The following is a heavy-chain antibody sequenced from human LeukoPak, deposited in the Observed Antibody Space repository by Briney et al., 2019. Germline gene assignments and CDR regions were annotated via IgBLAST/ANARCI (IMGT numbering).Heavy chain of an antibody. CDR1: GYSFTSYW. CDR3: ARKYYYGSGSYYNVGYYFDY. D-gene: IGHD3-10*01. CDR2: IYPGDSDT. J-gene: IGHJ4*02. V-gene: IGHV5-51*01. Sequence: GESLKISCKGSGYSFTSYWIGWVRQMPGKGLAWMGIIYPGDSDTRYSPSFQGQVTISADKSISTAYLQWSSLKASDTAMYYCARKYYYGSGSYYNVGYYFDYWGQGTLVTVSS.